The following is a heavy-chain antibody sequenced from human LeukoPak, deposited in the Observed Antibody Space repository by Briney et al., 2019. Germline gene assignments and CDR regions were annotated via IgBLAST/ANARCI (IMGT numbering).Heavy chain of an antibody. CDR3: ARVAQVGGLDY. CDR2: ISSSSSYI. CDR1: EFNLSSYG. Sequence: GRSLRLSCTASEFNLSSYGVHWVRQAPGKGLEWVSSISSSSSYIYYADSVKGRFTISRDNAKNSLYLQMNSLRAEDTAVYYCARVAQVGGLDYWGQGTLVTVSS. V-gene: IGHV3-21*01. J-gene: IGHJ4*02. D-gene: IGHD2-2*01.